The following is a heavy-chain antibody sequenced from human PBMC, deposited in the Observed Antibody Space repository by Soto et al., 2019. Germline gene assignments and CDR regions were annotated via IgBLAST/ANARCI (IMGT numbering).Heavy chain of an antibody. CDR3: AKDYNILTGYYPYDAFDI. V-gene: IGHV3-23*01. J-gene: IGHJ3*02. CDR1: GFPFSSYA. CDR2: ISGSGGST. D-gene: IGHD3-9*01. Sequence: GGSLRLSCAASGFPFSSYAMSWVRQAPGKGLEWVSAISGSGGSTYYADSVKGRFTISRDNSKNTLYLQMNSLRAEDTAVYYCAKDYNILTGYYPYDAFDIWGQGTMVTVSS.